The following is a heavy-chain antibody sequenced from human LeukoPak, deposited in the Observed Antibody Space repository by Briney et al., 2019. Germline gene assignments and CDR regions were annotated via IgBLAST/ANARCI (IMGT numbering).Heavy chain of an antibody. CDR2: INHSGST. J-gene: IGHJ4*02. CDR3: ASSDMFRVFYFDY. D-gene: IGHD3-10*02. Sequence: SETLSLTCAVYGGSFSGYYWSWIRQPPGKGLEWIGEINHSGSTNYNPSLKSRVTISIDTSKNQFSLKLSSVTAADTAVYYCASSDMFRVFYFDYWGQGIQVTVSS. V-gene: IGHV4-34*01. CDR1: GGSFSGYY.